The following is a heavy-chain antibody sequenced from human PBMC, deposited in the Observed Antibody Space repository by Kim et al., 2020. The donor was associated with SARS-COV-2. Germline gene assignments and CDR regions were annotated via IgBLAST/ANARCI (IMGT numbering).Heavy chain of an antibody. J-gene: IGHJ4*02. V-gene: IGHV4-38-2*02. Sequence: SETLSLTCTVSGYSISSGYYWGWIRQPPGKGLEWIGSIYHSGSTYYNPSLKSRVTISVDTSKNQFSLKLSSVTAADTAVYYCAGDMVRGTLGDHWGQGTLVTVSS. CDR2: IYHSGST. CDR1: GYSISSGYY. CDR3: AGDMVRGTLGDH. D-gene: IGHD3-10*01.